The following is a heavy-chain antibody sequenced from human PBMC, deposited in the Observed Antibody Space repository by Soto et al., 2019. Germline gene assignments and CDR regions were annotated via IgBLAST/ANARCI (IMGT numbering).Heavy chain of an antibody. D-gene: IGHD3-10*01. CDR2: FIPIFVSA. Sequence: QLHLVQSGAEVKKAGSSVKVSCKASGGTVSSYAITWVRQAPGKGLECMGVFIPIFVSAHYAQKFQGRITITADESTSTAYMELSGLTSEDTAIYYCARDVSSDTTGFRGYDLWGPGTQVTVSS. CDR3: ARDVSSDTTGFRGYDL. J-gene: IGHJ4*02. V-gene: IGHV1-69*01. CDR1: GGTVSSYA.